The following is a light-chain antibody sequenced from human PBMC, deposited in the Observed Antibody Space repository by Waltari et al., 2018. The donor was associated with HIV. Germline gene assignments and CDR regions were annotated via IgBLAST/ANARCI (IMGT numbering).Light chain of an antibody. J-gene: IGLJ3*02. CDR3: HSRDGSAKRAV. Sequence: SSELTQDPTVSVSLGQTATTTCQGDRLRSYYASWYQQKPGQAPVLVFYGKRNRPSGIPDRFSGSSSGNTASLIITETQAGDEADYYCHSRDGSAKRAVFGGGTKLTVL. CDR1: RLRSYY. CDR2: GKR. V-gene: IGLV3-19*01.